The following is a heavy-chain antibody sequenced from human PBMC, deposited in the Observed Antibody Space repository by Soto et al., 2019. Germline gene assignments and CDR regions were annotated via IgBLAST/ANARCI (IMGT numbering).Heavy chain of an antibody. V-gene: IGHV1-3*01. D-gene: IGHD6-6*01. J-gene: IGHJ4*02. CDR3: ARDRGMAARLPAGDY. CDR1: GYTFTSYA. CDR2: INAGNGNT. Sequence: GASVKVSCKASGYTFTSYAMHWVRQAPGQRLEWMGWINAGNGNTKYSPKFQGRVTITRDTSASTAYMELSSLRSEDTAVYYCARDRGMAARLPAGDYWGQGTLVTVSS.